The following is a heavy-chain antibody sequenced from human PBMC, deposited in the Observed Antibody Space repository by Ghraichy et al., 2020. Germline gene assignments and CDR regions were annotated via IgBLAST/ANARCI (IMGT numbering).Heavy chain of an antibody. CDR3: ARALRDTYYFDY. V-gene: IGHV4-4*07. CDR1: HGSISSYY. Sequence: SETLSLTCTVSHGSISSYYWSWIRRPAGKGLEWVGRIYTSGTTNYNPSLNSRVTMSVDTSKNQFSLKLSSVTAADTAVYYCARALRDTYYFDYWGQGTLVTVAS. J-gene: IGHJ4*02. CDR2: IYTSGTT.